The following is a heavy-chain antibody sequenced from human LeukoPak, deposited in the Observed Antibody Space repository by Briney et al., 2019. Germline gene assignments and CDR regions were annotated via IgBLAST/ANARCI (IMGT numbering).Heavy chain of an antibody. Sequence: ASVKVSCKVSGYTLTELSMHWVRQAPGQGLEWMGWINPNSGGTNYAQKFQGRVTMTRDTSISTAYMELSSLRSDDTAVYYCARDRPPYSSGWLNAFDIWGQGTMVTVSS. V-gene: IGHV1-2*02. D-gene: IGHD6-19*01. CDR3: ARDRPPYSSGWLNAFDI. CDR1: GYTLTELS. CDR2: INPNSGGT. J-gene: IGHJ3*02.